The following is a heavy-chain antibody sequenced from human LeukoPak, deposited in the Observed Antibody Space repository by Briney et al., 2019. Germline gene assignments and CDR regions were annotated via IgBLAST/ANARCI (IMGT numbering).Heavy chain of an antibody. V-gene: IGHV3-74*01. D-gene: IGHD6-19*01. Sequence: PGGSLRLSCAGTGFTFSAYWMHWVRQAPGKGPVWLARINSDGYSISYADSVKGRFTISRDNAKKTLYLQMNTLRAEDTAMYYCARAIAEAGTDSWGRGTLVTVSS. J-gene: IGHJ4*02. CDR2: INSDGYSI. CDR1: GFTFSAYW. CDR3: ARAIAEAGTDS.